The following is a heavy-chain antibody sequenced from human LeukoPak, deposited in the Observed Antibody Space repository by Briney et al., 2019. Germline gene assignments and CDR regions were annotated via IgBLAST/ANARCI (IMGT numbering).Heavy chain of an antibody. CDR3: ARVRRGDYVPDY. D-gene: IGHD4-17*01. CDR1: GGSVCSGSYY. CDR2: IYYSGST. V-gene: IGHV4-61*01. J-gene: IGHJ4*02. Sequence: PSETLSLTCTVSGGSVCSGSYYWSWIRQPPGKGLEWIGYIYYSGSTNYNPSLKSRVTISVDTSKNQFSLKLSSVTAADTAVYYCARVRRGDYVPDYWGQGTLVTVSS.